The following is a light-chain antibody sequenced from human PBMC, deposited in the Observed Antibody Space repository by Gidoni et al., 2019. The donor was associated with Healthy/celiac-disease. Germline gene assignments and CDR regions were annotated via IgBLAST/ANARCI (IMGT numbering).Light chain of an antibody. CDR2: AAS. CDR1: QSISSY. CDR3: PPT. J-gene: IGKJ1*01. V-gene: IGKV1-39*01. Sequence: DIQMTQSPSSLSASVGDRVTITCRASQSISSYLNWYQQKPGKAPKLLIYAASSLQSGVPSRVSGSGSGTDFTLTISSLKHEDYATYSTPPTFGQGTKVEIK.